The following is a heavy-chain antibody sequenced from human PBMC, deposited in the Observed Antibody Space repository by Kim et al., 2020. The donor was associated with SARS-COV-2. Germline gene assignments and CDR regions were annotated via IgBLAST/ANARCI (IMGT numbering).Heavy chain of an antibody. Sequence: GGSLRLSCEVSGFTLSSEHESWVRQAPGKGLEWVSAIGGSGDTTFYADSVKGRFIISRDTSKNTLYLQMNSLRADDTAVYYCAKVSWSSGSNWGQGVLVTVSS. CDR2: IGGSGDTT. D-gene: IGHD1-26*01. J-gene: IGHJ4*02. CDR3: AKVSWSSGSN. CDR1: GFTLSSEH. V-gene: IGHV3-23*01.